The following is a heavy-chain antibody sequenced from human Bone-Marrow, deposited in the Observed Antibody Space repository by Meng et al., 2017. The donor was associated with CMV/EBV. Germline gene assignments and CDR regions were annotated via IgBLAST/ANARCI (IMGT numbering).Heavy chain of an antibody. CDR3: ARVGVPAAIPPWFDP. D-gene: IGHD2-2*01. V-gene: IGHV1-2*02. J-gene: IGHJ5*02. CDR1: GDTFTGYY. CDR2: INPNSGGT. Sequence: SGDTFTGYYMHWVRQAPGQGLEWMGWINPNSGGTNYAQKLQGRVTMTRDTSISTAYMELSRLRSDDTAVYYCARVGVPAAIPPWFDPWGQGTLVTVSS.